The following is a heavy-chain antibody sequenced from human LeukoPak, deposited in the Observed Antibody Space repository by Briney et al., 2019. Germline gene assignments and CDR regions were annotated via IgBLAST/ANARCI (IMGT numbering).Heavy chain of an antibody. CDR2: ISSSSSYI. V-gene: IGHV3-21*01. CDR1: GFAFSSYS. Sequence: PGGSLRLSCAASGFAFSSYSMNWVRQAPGKGLEWVSSISSSSSYIYYGDSVKGRFTISRDNTRNSLFLHMDSLSVDDTAIYYCAKLIRDVTIYDFWGCGALVTVSS. D-gene: IGHD3/OR15-3a*01. J-gene: IGHJ2*01. CDR3: AKLIRDVTIYDF.